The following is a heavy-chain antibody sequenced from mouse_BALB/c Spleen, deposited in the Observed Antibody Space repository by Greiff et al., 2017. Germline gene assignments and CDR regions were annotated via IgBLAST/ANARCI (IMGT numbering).Heavy chain of an antibody. D-gene: IGHD1-1*01. CDR3: ATRGLDGSSSFDY. V-gene: IGHV5-17*02. J-gene: IGHJ2*01. CDR1: RFTFSSFG. Sequence: EVMLVESGGGLVQPGGSRKLSCAASRFTFSSFGMHWVRQAPEKGLEWVAYISSGSSTIYYADTVKGRFTISRDNPKNTLFLQMTSLRSEDTAMYYCATRGLDGSSSFDYWGQGTTLTVSS. CDR2: ISSGSSTI.